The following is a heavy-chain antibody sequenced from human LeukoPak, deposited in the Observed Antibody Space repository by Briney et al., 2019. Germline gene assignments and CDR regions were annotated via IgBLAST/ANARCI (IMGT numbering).Heavy chain of an antibody. CDR2: ISGSAYST. CDR3: AKGINGYFDY. J-gene: IGHJ4*02. V-gene: IGHV3-23*01. D-gene: IGHD2-8*01. CDR1: GFTFSSYA. Sequence: GGSLRLSCAASGFTFSSYAMSWVRQAPGKGLEWVSAISGSAYSTYYADSVKGRFTISRDNSKNTLYLQMNSLRAEDTALYYCAKGINGYFDYWGQGTLVTVSS.